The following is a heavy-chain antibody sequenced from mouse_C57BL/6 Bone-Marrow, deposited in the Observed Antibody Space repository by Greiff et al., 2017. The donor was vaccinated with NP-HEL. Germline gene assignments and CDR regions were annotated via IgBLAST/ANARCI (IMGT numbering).Heavy chain of an antibody. V-gene: IGHV5-12*01. CDR1: GFTFSDYY. CDR2: ISNGGGST. D-gene: IGHD2-1*01. Sequence: EVHLVESGGGLVQPGGSLKLSCAASGFTFSDYYMYWVRQTPEKRLEWVAYISNGGGSTYYPDTVKGRFTISRDNAKNTLYLQMSRLKSEDTAMYYCARHGKGAYWGQGTLVTVSA. J-gene: IGHJ3*01. CDR3: ARHGKGAY.